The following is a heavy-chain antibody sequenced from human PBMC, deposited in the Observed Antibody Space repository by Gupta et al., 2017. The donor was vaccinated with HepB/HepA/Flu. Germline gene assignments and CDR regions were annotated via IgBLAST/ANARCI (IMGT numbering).Heavy chain of an antibody. CDR1: GFPFISYA. CDR2: ISGSGGST. Sequence: EVQLLESGGGLVQPGGSLGPSCQASGFPFISYAMSWVRQAPGKGLEWVSSISGSGGSTYYTDSVKGRFTISRDNSRKKVYLQMKSLRVEDTAIYYCAKGRGNYDAFDIWGQGTMVTVSS. CDR3: AKGRGNYDAFDI. D-gene: IGHD1-7*01. J-gene: IGHJ3*02. V-gene: IGHV3-23*01.